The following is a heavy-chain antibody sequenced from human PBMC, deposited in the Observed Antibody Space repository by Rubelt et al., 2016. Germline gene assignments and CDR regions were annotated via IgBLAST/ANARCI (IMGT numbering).Heavy chain of an antibody. V-gene: IGHV3-33*01. J-gene: IGHJ4*02. CDR2: LWYDGSNK. CDR1: GFTFSSYG. Sequence: QVQLVESGGGVVQPGRSLRLSCAASGFTFSSYGMHWVRQAPGKGLEWVAVLWYDGSNKYYADSVKGRFTISRDNSKNTLDVQMNSLRGEDTAVYYCARGADLYDSSGYYLGPYYFDYWGQGTLVTVSS. CDR3: ARGADLYDSSGYYLGPYYFDY. D-gene: IGHD3-22*01.